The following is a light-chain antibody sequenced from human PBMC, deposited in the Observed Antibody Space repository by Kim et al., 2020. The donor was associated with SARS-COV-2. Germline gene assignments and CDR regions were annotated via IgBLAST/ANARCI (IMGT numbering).Light chain of an antibody. V-gene: IGKV2-30*01. J-gene: IGKJ4*01. CDR1: QSLVFSDGKTY. CDR2: KVS. Sequence: VIMMQSPLSLPVTLGQPASISCRSSQSLVFSDGKTYLNWFHQRPGQSPRRLIYKVSNRDSGVPDRFSGGGSGTDFTLKISRVEAEHVGVYYCVCGTHWPPSFTFGGGTKVNIK. CDR3: VCGTHWPPSFT.